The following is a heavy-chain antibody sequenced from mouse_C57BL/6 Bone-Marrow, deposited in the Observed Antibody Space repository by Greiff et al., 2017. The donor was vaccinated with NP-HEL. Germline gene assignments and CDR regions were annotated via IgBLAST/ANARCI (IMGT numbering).Heavy chain of an antibody. CDR2: ISGGGGNT. D-gene: IGHD1-1*01. V-gene: IGHV5-9*01. CDR3: ARPLYYGSSSWFAY. CDR1: GFTFSSYT. Sequence: EVKLQESGGGLVKPGGSLKLSCAASGFTFSSYTMSWVRQTPEKRLEWVATISGGGGNTYYPDSVKGRFTISRDNAKNTLYLQMSSLRSEDTALYYCARPLYYGSSSWFAYWGQGTLVTVSA. J-gene: IGHJ3*01.